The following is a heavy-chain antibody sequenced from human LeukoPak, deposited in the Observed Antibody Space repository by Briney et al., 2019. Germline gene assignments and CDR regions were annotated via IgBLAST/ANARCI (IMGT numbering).Heavy chain of an antibody. CDR1: GASISSSSYY. CDR3: ASILTYYYGSGSCYIDC. D-gene: IGHD3-10*01. V-gene: IGHV4-39*01. Sequence: PSETLSLTCTVSGASISSSSYYWGWIRHPPGRGLEWIGSIFYSGSTYYNPSIKSRVTISVDTSKNQFSLKLSSVTAADTAVYYCASILTYYYGSGSCYIDCWGQGTLVTVSS. J-gene: IGHJ4*02. CDR2: IFYSGST.